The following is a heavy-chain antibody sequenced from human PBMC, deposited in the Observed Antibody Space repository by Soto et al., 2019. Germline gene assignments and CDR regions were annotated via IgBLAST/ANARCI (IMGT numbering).Heavy chain of an antibody. J-gene: IGHJ6*02. CDR1: GGSISSGDYY. CDR2: IYYSGST. Sequence: SETLSLTCTVSGGSISSGDYYWSWIRQPPGKGLEWIGYIYYSGSTYYNPSLKSRVTISVDTSKNQFSLKLSSVTAADTAVYYCASRNYDFWSGYSYGMDVWGQGTTVTVSS. CDR3: ASRNYDFWSGYSYGMDV. V-gene: IGHV4-30-4*01. D-gene: IGHD3-3*01.